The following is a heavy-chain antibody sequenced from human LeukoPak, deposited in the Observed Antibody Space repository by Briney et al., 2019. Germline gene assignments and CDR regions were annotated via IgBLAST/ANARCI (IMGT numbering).Heavy chain of an antibody. J-gene: IGHJ4*02. CDR2: ISSSSNTI. CDR1: GFTFSSYS. Sequence: GGSLRLSCAASGFTFSSYSMNWVRQAPGKGLEWVSYISSSSNTIYYADSVKGRFTISRDNAKNSLYLLMNSLRAEDTAVYYCARVGIQLCVDYWGQGTLVTVSS. V-gene: IGHV3-48*01. D-gene: IGHD5-18*01. CDR3: ARVGIQLCVDY.